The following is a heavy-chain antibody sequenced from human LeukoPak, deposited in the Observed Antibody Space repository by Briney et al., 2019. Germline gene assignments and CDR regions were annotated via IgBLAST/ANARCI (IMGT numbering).Heavy chain of an antibody. CDR1: GGTFSSYA. J-gene: IGHJ4*02. V-gene: IGHV1-69*05. Sequence: GASVKVSCKASGGTFSSYAISWVRQAPGQGLEWMGRIIPILGTANYAQKFQGRVTIPTDESTSTAYMELSSMRSEDTAVYYCARDPYYDSSGYEQFDYWGQGTLVAVSS. CDR2: IIPILGTA. D-gene: IGHD3-22*01. CDR3: ARDPYYDSSGYEQFDY.